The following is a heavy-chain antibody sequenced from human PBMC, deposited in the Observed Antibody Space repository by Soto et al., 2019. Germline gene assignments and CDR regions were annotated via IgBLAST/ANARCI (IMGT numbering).Heavy chain of an antibody. CDR1: GGTFSSYT. J-gene: IGHJ6*02. CDR3: ASLYYYDSSGYYYGDYYYGMDV. D-gene: IGHD3-22*01. V-gene: IGHV1-69*02. CDR2: IIPILGIA. Sequence: GASVKVSCKASGGTFSSYTISWVRQAPGQGLEWMGRIIPILGIANYAQKFQGRVTITADKSTSTAYMELSSLRSEDTAVYYCASLYYYDSSGYYYGDYYYGMDVWGQGTTVTVSS.